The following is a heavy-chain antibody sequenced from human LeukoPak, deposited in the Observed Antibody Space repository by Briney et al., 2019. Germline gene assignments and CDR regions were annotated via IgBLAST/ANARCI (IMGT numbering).Heavy chain of an antibody. D-gene: IGHD6-13*01. CDR1: GGSINSGSYY. CDR2: IYTSGST. Sequence: SQTLSLTCTVSGGSINSGSYYWSWIRQPAGKGLEWIGHIYTSGSTNYNPSLKSRVTISVDTSKNQFSLKLSSVTAADTAVYYCARFGTLWQQQLELEYWGQGALVTVSS. J-gene: IGHJ4*02. V-gene: IGHV4-61*09. CDR3: ARFGTLWQQQLELEY.